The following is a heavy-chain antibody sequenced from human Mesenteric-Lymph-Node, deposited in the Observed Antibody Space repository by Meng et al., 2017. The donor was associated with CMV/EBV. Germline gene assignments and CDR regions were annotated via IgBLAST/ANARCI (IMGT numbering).Heavy chain of an antibody. CDR2: IRYDGSNK. J-gene: IGHJ4*02. CDR1: GFAFSSYG. D-gene: IGHD6-19*01. V-gene: IGHV3-30*02. CDR3: AKDLTDNGWYGSDY. Sequence: GGSLRLSCGASGFAFSSYGMHWVRQAPGKGLEWVAFIRYDGSNKYYVDSVKGRFTISRDNSKNTLYLQMNSLRAEDTAVYYCAKDLTDNGWYGSDYWGQGTLVTVSS.